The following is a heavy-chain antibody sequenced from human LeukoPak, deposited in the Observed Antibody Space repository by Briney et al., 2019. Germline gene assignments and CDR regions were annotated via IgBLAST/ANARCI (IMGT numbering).Heavy chain of an antibody. Sequence: SETLSLTCAVYGGSFSGYYWSWIRQPPGKGLEWIGSIYYSGSTNYNPSLKSRVTISVDTSKNQFSLKLSSVTAADTAVYYCAREKGYDDYVGGDYYYYYMDVWGKGTTVTISS. CDR1: GGSFSGYY. CDR3: AREKGYDDYVGGDYYYYYMDV. J-gene: IGHJ6*03. D-gene: IGHD4-17*01. V-gene: IGHV4-59*01. CDR2: IYYSGST.